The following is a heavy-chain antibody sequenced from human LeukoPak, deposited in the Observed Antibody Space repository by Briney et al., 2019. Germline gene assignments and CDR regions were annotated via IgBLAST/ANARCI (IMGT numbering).Heavy chain of an antibody. CDR1: GGSFTSYY. J-gene: IGHJ4*02. CDR2: MYYSGDA. V-gene: IGHV4-59*12. CDR3: ARARGRGPSGYYNY. D-gene: IGHD3-22*01. Sequence: PSETLSLTCTVSGGSFTSYYWTWIRQPPGKGLEWIAYMYYSGDANYNPSLKSRVTISVDTSKNQFSLKLSSVTAADTAVYYCARARGRGPSGYYNYWGQGTLVTVSS.